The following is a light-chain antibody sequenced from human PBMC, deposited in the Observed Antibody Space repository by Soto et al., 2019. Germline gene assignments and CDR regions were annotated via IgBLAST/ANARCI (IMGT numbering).Light chain of an antibody. CDR1: QSVTSNY. Sequence: EIVLTQSPGTLSLSPGERATLSCRASQSVTSNYLAWYQQKPGQAPRLLFFGASIRATGIPDRFSGSGSGTDFTLTISILEPEDFAIYYCHQYGSSPGTFGQGTKVEI. V-gene: IGKV3-20*01. CDR2: GAS. J-gene: IGKJ1*01. CDR3: HQYGSSPGT.